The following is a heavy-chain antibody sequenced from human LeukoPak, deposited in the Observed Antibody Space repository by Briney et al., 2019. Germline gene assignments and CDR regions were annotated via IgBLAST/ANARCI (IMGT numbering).Heavy chain of an antibody. CDR3: ASSGAYSDFDF. J-gene: IGHJ4*02. CDR1: GFTANNNY. V-gene: IGHV3-53*01. Sequence: PGRSLRLSCAASGFTANNNYMSWVRQAPGKSLQWVSLIYRGGSAYYEDSVKGRFTISRDSSKNMVFLQMNSLRAEDTAVYYCASSGAYSDFDFWGQGTLVTVSS. D-gene: IGHD3-22*01. CDR2: IYRGGSA.